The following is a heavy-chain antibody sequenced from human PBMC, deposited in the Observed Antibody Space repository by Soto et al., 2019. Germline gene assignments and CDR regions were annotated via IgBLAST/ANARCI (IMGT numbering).Heavy chain of an antibody. CDR2: IIPIFGTA. CDR1: GGTFSSYA. CDR3: AREYRPVAQVGNWFDP. V-gene: IGHV1-69*13. Sequence: ASVKVSCKASGGTFSSYAISWVRQAPGQGLEWMGGIIPIFGTANYAQKFQGRVTITADESTSTAYMELSSLRSEDTAVYYCAREYRPVAQVGNWFDPWGQGTLVTVSS. J-gene: IGHJ5*02. D-gene: IGHD1-26*01.